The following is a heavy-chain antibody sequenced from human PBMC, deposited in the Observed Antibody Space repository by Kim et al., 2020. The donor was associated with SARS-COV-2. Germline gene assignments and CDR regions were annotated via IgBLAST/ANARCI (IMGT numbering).Heavy chain of an antibody. CDR2: IWNDGSNK. Sequence: GGSLRLSCTASGFTISSNGMHWVRQAPGKRLERVAVIWNDGSNKFYADSVKSRFTISRDNTKNTLYLQMNSLRDEDTAVYYCARDSYYDSSGYQFFDYWSQGTLITVSS. CDR1: GFTISSNG. CDR3: ARDSYYDSSGYQFFDY. J-gene: IGHJ4*02. V-gene: IGHV3-33*01. D-gene: IGHD3-22*01.